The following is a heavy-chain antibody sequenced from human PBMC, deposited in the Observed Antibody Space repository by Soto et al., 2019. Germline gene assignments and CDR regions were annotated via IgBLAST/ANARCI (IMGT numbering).Heavy chain of an antibody. J-gene: IGHJ4*02. V-gene: IGHV4-59*01. CDR2: IFYTGST. Sequence: QVQLQESGPGLVKPSQTLSLTCTVSGGSIHDYYWVWIRQPPGKGLEWIGSIFYTGSTDYNPSLKSRVTLSLATSKNLFSLNLSSVTAADTAVYYCARVNRGAFDHWGQGALVTVSS. CDR1: GGSIHDYY. CDR3: ARVNRGAFDH.